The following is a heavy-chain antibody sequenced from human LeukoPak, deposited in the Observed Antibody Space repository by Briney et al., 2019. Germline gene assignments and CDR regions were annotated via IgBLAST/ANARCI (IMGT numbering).Heavy chain of an antibody. CDR1: GYTFASYY. V-gene: IGHV1-46*01. D-gene: IGHD2-21*02. Sequence: ASVKVSCKASGYTFASYYMHWVRQAPGQGLEWMGIINPSGGSTSYAQKFQGRVTMTRDTSTSTVYMELSSLRSEDTAVYYCAADQAPTDPYMWVDPWGQGTQVIVSS. CDR2: INPSGGST. J-gene: IGHJ5*02. CDR3: AADQAPTDPYMWVDP.